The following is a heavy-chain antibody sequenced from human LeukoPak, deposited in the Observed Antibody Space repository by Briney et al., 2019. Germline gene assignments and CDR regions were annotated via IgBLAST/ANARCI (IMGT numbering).Heavy chain of an antibody. CDR1: GFTFSSYG. D-gene: IGHD3-22*01. CDR2: ISYDGSNK. J-gene: IGHJ4*02. CDR3: AKDRDCYDSSGYYYFDY. V-gene: IGHV3-30*18. Sequence: GGSLRLSCAASGFTFSSYGMHWVRQAPGKGLEWVAVISYDGSNKYYADSVKGRFTISRDNSKNTLYLQMNSLRAEDTAVYYCAKDRDCYDSSGYYYFDYWGQGTLVTVSS.